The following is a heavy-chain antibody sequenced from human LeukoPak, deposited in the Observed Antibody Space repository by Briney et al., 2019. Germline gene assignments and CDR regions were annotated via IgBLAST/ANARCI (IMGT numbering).Heavy chain of an antibody. CDR3: ARASPTAAAGMGDY. CDR2: IRYDGSNK. CDR1: GFTFSSYG. J-gene: IGHJ4*02. V-gene: IGHV3-30*02. Sequence: GGSLRLSCAASGFTFSSYGMHWVRQAPGKGLEWVAFIRYDGSNKYYADSVKGRFTISRDNSKNTLYLQMNSLRAEDTAVYYCARASPTAAAGMGDYWGQGTLVTVSS. D-gene: IGHD6-13*01.